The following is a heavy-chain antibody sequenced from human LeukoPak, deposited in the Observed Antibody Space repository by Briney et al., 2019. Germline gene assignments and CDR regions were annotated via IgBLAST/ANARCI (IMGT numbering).Heavy chain of an antibody. CDR2: ISSSGSTI. CDR3: ARDLSTMVRGNDAFDI. V-gene: IGHV3-48*03. Sequence: GGSLRLSCAASGFTFSSYEMNWVRQAPGKGLEWVSYISSSGSTIYYADSVKGRFTISRDNAMNSLYLQMNSLRAEDTAVYYCARDLSTMVRGNDAFDIWGQGTMVTVSS. J-gene: IGHJ3*02. D-gene: IGHD3-10*01. CDR1: GFTFSSYE.